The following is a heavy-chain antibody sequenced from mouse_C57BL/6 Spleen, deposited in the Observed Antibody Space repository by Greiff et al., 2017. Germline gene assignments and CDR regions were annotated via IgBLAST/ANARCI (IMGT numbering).Heavy chain of an antibody. CDR1: GFSLTSYG. V-gene: IGHV2-2*01. Sequence: QVQLQQSGPGLVQPSQSLSITCTVSGFSLTSYGVHWVRQSPGKGLEWLGVIWSGGSTDYNAAFISSLSISKDNSKSQVFFKMNSLQADDTAIYYCARSYDYDVGDWYFDVWGTGTTVTVAS. J-gene: IGHJ1*03. CDR3: ARSYDYDVGDWYFDV. D-gene: IGHD2-4*01. CDR2: IWSGGST.